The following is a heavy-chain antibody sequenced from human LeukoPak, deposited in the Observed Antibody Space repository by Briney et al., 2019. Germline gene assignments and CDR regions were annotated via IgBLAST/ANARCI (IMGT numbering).Heavy chain of an antibody. CDR3: AKGSYDFWSGYLPGFDP. J-gene: IGHJ5*02. V-gene: IGHV3-23*01. CDR2: ISGSAAST. D-gene: IGHD3-3*01. Sequence: PGGYLRLSCAASGFTFSSYAMSWVPQAPGKGLEGVSAISGSAASTYYADPVKGRFPISRDNSKKTLYLQMNSLRAEATAVYYCAKGSYDFWSGYLPGFDPWGQGTLVTVS. CDR1: GFTFSSYA.